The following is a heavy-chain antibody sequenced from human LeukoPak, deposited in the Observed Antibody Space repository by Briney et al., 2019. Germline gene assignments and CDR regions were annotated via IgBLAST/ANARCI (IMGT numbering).Heavy chain of an antibody. CDR2: ISSGSSSI. D-gene: IGHD6-19*01. V-gene: IGHV3-48*03. CDR1: GFTFSSYE. CDR3: AYVAATGY. Sequence: GGSLRLSCAASGFTFSSYEMNWVRQAPGKGLEWVSYISSGSSSIFYADSVKGRFTISRDNAKNSLYLQMNSLRAEDTAVYYCAYVAATGYWGQGTLVTVSS. J-gene: IGHJ4*02.